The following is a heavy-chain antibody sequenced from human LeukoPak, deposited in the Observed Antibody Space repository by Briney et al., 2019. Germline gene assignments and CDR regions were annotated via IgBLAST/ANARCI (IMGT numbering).Heavy chain of an antibody. V-gene: IGHV3-7*03. CDR3: VGGIGWQPDY. CDR1: PGITFSDYW. D-gene: IGHD6-19*01. Sequence: QAGGSPRLSCAASPGITFSDYWMNWVRQAPGKGLEWVAIIRQDGREKLYLDSVKGRFTISRDNAKSSVYLQINSLRAEDTAVYYCVGGIGWQPDYWGQGTLVTVSS. J-gene: IGHJ4*02. CDR2: IRQDGREK.